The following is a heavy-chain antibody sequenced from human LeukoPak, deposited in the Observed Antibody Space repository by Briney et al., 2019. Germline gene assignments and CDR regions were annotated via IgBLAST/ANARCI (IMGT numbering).Heavy chain of an antibody. D-gene: IGHD3-16*02. Sequence: ASVKVSCKASGGTFSSYAISWVRQAPGQGLEWMGGIIPIFGTANYAQKFQGRVTITADESTSTAYMELSSLRSENTAVYYCARGRQRLGELSFNSNFDYWGQGTLVTVSS. V-gene: IGHV1-69*13. CDR1: GGTFSSYA. CDR2: IIPIFGTA. J-gene: IGHJ4*02. CDR3: ARGRQRLGELSFNSNFDY.